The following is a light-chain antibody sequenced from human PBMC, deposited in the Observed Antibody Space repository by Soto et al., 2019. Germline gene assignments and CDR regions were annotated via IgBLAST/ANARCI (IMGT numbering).Light chain of an antibody. CDR3: QQRSDWPPVT. Sequence: EIVLTQSPATLSVSPGERVTLSCRASQSVRSNLAWYQQKPGQAPRLLIYDASNRATGIPARFSGSGSGTDFTLTISSLEPEDFAVYYCQQRSDWPPVTFGPGTKVDIK. CDR1: QSVRSN. CDR2: DAS. J-gene: IGKJ3*01. V-gene: IGKV3-11*01.